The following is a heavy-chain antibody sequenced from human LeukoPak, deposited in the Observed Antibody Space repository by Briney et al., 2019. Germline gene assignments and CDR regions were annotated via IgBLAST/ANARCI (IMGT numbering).Heavy chain of an antibody. D-gene: IGHD2-2*01. V-gene: IGHV3-30-3*01. J-gene: IGHJ4*02. CDR2: ISYDGSNK. CDR3: AMRRYCSSTSCYPFDY. Sequence: GGSLRLSCAASGFTFSSYAMPWVRQAPGKGLEWVAVISYDGSNKYYADSVKGRFTISRDNSKNTLYLQMNSLRAEDTAVYYCAMRRYCSSTSCYPFDYWGQGTLVTVSP. CDR1: GFTFSSYA.